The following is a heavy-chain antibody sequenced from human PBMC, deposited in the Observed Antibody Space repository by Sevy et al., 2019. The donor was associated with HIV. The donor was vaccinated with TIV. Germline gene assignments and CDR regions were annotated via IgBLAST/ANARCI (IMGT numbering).Heavy chain of an antibody. V-gene: IGHV4-59*13. CDR3: ARDSSSEGFFDY. J-gene: IGHJ4*02. Sequence: SETQSLTCTVSGGSISSYYWSWIRQPPGKGLEWIGYIYYSGSTNYNPSLKSRVTISVDTSKNQFSLKLSSVTAADTAVYYCARDSSSEGFFDYWGQGTLVTVSS. CDR2: IYYSGST. D-gene: IGHD3-22*01. CDR1: GGSISSYY.